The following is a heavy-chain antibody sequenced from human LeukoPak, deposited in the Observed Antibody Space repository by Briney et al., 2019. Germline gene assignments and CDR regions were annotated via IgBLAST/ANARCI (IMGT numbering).Heavy chain of an antibody. CDR3: ARRAPRVRGVIWFDP. D-gene: IGHD3-10*01. V-gene: IGHV4-34*01. J-gene: IGHJ5*02. Sequence: PSETLSLTCAVYGGSFSGYYWSWIRQPPGKGLEWIGEINHSGSTNYNPSLKSRVTISVDASKNQFSLKLSSVTAADTAVYYCARRAPRVRGVIWFDPWGQGTLVTVSS. CDR1: GGSFSGYY. CDR2: INHSGST.